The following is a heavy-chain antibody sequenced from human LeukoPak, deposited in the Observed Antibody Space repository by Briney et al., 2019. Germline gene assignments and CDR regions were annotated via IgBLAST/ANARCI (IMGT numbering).Heavy chain of an antibody. CDR3: ARTHSGTYYGFDH. CDR1: GGSISSSGFY. V-gene: IGHV4-39*01. Sequence: SETLSLTCTVSGGSISSSGFYWGWIRQPPGKGLEWIGSIYYTGTTYYNPSLKSRVTISVDTSKNQLSLKLSSVTAADPAVYYCARTHSGTYYGFDHRGQGTLVTVSS. CDR2: IYYTGTT. J-gene: IGHJ4*02. D-gene: IGHD1-26*01.